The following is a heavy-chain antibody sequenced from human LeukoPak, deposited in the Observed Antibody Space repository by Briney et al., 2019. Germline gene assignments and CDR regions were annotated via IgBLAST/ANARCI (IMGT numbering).Heavy chain of an antibody. J-gene: IGHJ4*02. V-gene: IGHV3-23*01. CDR2: ISGSGGST. D-gene: IGHD6-19*01. CDR1: GFTFSSYA. CDR3: AKVSRGIAVAGAHFFDY. Sequence: PGGSLRLSCAASGFTFSSYAMSWVRQAPGKGLEWVSAISGSGGSTYYADSVKGRFTISRDNSKNTLYLQMNSLRAEDTAVYYCAKVSRGIAVAGAHFFDYWGQGTLSPSPQ.